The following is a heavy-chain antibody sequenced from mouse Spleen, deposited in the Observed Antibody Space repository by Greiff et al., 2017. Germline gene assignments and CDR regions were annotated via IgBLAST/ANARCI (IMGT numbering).Heavy chain of an antibody. D-gene: IGHD1-1*01. J-gene: IGHJ2*01. CDR2: ISSGGSYT. CDR1: GFTFSSYA. V-gene: IGHV5-9-1*01. Sequence: EVKLMESGGGLVKPGGSLKLSCAASGFTFSSYAMSWVRQTPEKRLEWVATISSGGSYTYYPDSVKGRFTISRDNAKNTLYLQMSSLRSEDTAMYYCASLTTSDYWGQGTTLTVSS. CDR3: ASLTTSDY.